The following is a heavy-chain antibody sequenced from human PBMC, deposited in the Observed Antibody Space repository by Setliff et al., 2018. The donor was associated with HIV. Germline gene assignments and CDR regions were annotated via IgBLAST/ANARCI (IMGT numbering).Heavy chain of an antibody. V-gene: IGHV1-18*01. Sequence: ASVKVSCKASGYTFTSYDISWVRQAPGQGLEWMGWISAYNGNTNYAQKLQGRVTMTTDTSTSTAYMELRSLRSDDTAVYYCAREIGDYYDSSGYYPPIDYYYGMDVWGQGTTVTVSS. D-gene: IGHD3-22*01. J-gene: IGHJ6*02. CDR2: ISAYNGNT. CDR3: AREIGDYYDSSGYYPPIDYYYGMDV. CDR1: GYTFTSYD.